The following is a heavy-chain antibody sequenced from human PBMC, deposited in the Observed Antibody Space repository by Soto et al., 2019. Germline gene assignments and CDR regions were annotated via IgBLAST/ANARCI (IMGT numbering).Heavy chain of an antibody. CDR1: GFTFSSYA. D-gene: IGHD2-2*01. Sequence: EVQLLESGGGLVQPGVSLRLSCAASGFTFSSYAMSWVRQAPGNGLEWVSAISGSGGSTYYADSVKGRFTISRDNSKKTLYLQMNSLRAEDTAVYYCAKPAAHGYYYYMDVWGKGTTVTVSS. CDR2: ISGSGGST. J-gene: IGHJ6*03. CDR3: AKPAAHGYYYYMDV. V-gene: IGHV3-23*01.